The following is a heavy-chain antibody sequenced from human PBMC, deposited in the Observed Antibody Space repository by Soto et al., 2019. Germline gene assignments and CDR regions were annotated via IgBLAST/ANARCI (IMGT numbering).Heavy chain of an antibody. Sequence: SETLSLTCAVYGGSFSGYYWSWIRQPPGKGLEWIGEINHSGSTNYNPSLKSRVTISVDTSKNQFSLKLSSVTAADTAVYYCARGITANWAYWGQGTLVTVSS. V-gene: IGHV4-34*01. J-gene: IGHJ4*02. CDR3: ARGITANWAY. D-gene: IGHD7-27*01. CDR2: INHSGST. CDR1: GGSFSGYY.